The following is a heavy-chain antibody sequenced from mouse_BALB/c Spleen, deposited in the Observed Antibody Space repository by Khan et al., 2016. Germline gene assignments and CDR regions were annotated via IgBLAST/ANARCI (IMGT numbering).Heavy chain of an antibody. J-gene: IGHJ2*01. Sequence: VQLQQPGAELVRSGASVRLSCTASGFNIKDYYIHGVKQRPEQGLEWIGWIDPENGATEYAPKFQGKPTMTADTSSNTAYLQLRRRTSEDTAVYYCNACYYGIYIYFDFWGQGTTRPVSS. V-gene: IGHV14-4*02. CDR2: IDPENGAT. CDR3: NACYYGIYIYFDF. CDR1: GFNIKDYY. D-gene: IGHD2-1*01.